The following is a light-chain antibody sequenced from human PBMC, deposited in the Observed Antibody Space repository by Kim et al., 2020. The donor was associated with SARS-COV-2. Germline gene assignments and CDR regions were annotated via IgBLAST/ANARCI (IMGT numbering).Light chain of an antibody. V-gene: IGLV7-46*01. CDR1: TGTVTRGHF. J-gene: IGLJ3*02. CDR2: DTN. CDR3: LLFYSGPRV. Sequence: PGGTVTLTCAASTGTVTRGHFPYWFQQKPGQAPTTLMYDTNNKHSLTPARFSGSLLGDKAALTLSGAQPEDEADYYCLLFYSGPRVFGGGTQLTVL.